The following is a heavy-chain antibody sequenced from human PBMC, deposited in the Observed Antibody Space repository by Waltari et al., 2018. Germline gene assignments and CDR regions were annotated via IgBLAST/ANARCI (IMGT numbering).Heavy chain of an antibody. J-gene: IGHJ4*02. D-gene: IGHD1-26*01. CDR1: GFNFDDYA. CDR2: ISWNSDNI. V-gene: IGHV3-9*01. Sequence: EVQLVESGGGLVQPGRSLRLSCAVSGFNFDDYAMHWVRQAPGKGRWWVSGISWNSDNIGDADSVKGRFTISRDNAKNSLYLQMNSLRPEDTALYYCAKGHSGSYGLKDWGQGTLVTVSS. CDR3: AKGHSGSYGLKD.